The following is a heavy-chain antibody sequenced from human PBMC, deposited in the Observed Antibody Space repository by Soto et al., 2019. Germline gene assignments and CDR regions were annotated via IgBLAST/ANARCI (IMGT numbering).Heavy chain of an antibody. D-gene: IGHD3-9*01. V-gene: IGHV1-2*02. CDR2: IKSFNGDT. CDR3: ARVVSPYYDVLTGNWFDP. J-gene: IGHJ5*02. Sequence: QVQLVQSGAEVKEPGASVKVSCKASGYTFTGYYMHWARQAPGQGLEWMGWIKSFNGDTNYAQKFQGRVSLTRATSISTAYMELSRLKSDATAVYYCARVVSPYYDVLTGNWFDPWGQGTLVTVSS. CDR1: GYTFTGYY.